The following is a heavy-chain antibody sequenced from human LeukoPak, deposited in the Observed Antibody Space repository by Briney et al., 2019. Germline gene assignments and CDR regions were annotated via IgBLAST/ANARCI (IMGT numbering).Heavy chain of an antibody. V-gene: IGHV3-21*01. D-gene: IGHD6-19*01. Sequence: PGGSLRLSCAASGFTFSSYSMNWVRQAPGKGLEWVSSISSSSSYIYYADSVKGRFTISRDNAKNTLYPQMNSLRVEDTAVYYCARGNSGWDYFYYYMDVWGKGTTVTVSS. J-gene: IGHJ6*03. CDR3: ARGNSGWDYFYYYMDV. CDR1: GFTFSSYS. CDR2: ISSSSSYI.